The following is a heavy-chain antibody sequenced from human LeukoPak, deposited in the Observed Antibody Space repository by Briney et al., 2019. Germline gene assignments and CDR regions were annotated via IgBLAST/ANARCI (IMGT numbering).Heavy chain of an antibody. CDR1: GFTFSGFS. CDR2: IKQDGSER. V-gene: IGHV3-7*01. CDR3: ARAGSHWHYVY. J-gene: IGHJ4*02. D-gene: IGHD3-10*01. Sequence: GGSLRLSCAASGFTFSGFSMSWVRQSPTKGLEWVANIKQDGSERYYVDSVKGRFTISRDNAKNSLPLQMNNRRVDDTAVYYCARAGSHWHYVYWGQGTVVTVSS.